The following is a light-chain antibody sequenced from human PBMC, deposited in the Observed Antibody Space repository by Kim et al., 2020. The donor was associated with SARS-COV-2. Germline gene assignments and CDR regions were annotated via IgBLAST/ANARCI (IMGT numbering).Light chain of an antibody. V-gene: IGLV2-14*03. Sequence: GHSITISCTGTSSDVGGYNYVSWYQQHPGKAPKLMIYDVTKRPSGVSNRFSGSKSGNTASLTISGLQAEDEADYYCTSYTSSDTLVFGGGTQLTVL. J-gene: IGLJ2*01. CDR3: TSYTSSDTLV. CDR1: SSDVGGYNY. CDR2: DVT.